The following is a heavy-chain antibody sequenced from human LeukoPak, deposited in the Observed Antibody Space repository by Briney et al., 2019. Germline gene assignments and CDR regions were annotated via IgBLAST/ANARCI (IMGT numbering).Heavy chain of an antibody. CDR2: INSDGSST. CDR1: GFTFSSYW. J-gene: IGHJ4*02. V-gene: IGHV3-74*01. CDR3: TRVPRSGWYDY. Sequence: GGSLRLSCAAYGFTFSSYWMHWVRQAPGKGLVWVSRINSDGSSTSYADSVKGRFTISRDNAKNTLYLQMNSLRAEDTAVYYCTRVPRSGWYDYWGQGTLVTVSS. D-gene: IGHD6-19*01.